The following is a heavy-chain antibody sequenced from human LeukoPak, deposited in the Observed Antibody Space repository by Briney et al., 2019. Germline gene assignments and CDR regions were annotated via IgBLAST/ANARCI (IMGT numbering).Heavy chain of an antibody. J-gene: IGHJ3*02. D-gene: IGHD5-12*01. V-gene: IGHV1-18*04. CDR1: GYTFTTYG. Sequence: ASVKVSCKASGYTFTTYGITWVRQAPGQGLEWMGWISAYNGNTNYTQKLQGRVTMTPDTSTSTAYMALRSLRSDDTAVYYCAREDKAYSGYDDAFDIWGQGTMVTVSS. CDR2: ISAYNGNT. CDR3: AREDKAYSGYDDAFDI.